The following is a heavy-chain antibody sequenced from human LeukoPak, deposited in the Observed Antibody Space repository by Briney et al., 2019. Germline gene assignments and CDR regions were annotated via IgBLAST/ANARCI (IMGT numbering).Heavy chain of an antibody. Sequence: SVKVSCKASGYTFRDNYIHWLRQAPGQGLAGMGWIDAKNGDTKSAQKLQGRVTMSRDTSISTAYMDLSSLSPDDAAVYYCARDPSSVTLYFFDYWGQETLVTVPS. J-gene: IGHJ4*02. V-gene: IGHV1-2*02. CDR2: IDAKNGDT. CDR3: ARDPSSVTLYFFDY. CDR1: GYTFRDNY. D-gene: IGHD4-11*01.